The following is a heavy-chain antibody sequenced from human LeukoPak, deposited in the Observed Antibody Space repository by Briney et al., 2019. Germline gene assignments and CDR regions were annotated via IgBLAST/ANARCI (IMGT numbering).Heavy chain of an antibody. V-gene: IGHV3-11*01. Sequence: GGSLRLSCAASGFTFSDYYMSWIRQAPGKGLEWVSYISSSGSTIYYADSVKGRFNISRDNAKNSLYLQMNSLRAEDTAVYYCARLDYDSSGYYYYYYYMDVWGKGTTVTVSS. CDR3: ARLDYDSSGYYYYYYYMDV. CDR1: GFTFSDYY. J-gene: IGHJ6*03. D-gene: IGHD3-22*01. CDR2: ISSSGSTI.